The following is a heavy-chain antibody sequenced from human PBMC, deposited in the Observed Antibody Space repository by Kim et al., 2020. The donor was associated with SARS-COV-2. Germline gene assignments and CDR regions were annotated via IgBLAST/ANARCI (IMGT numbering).Heavy chain of an antibody. D-gene: IGHD6-13*01. Sequence: GGSLRLSCAASGFTVSNNYMSWVRQAPGKGLEWVSVIYSGGSTYYADSVKGRFTISRENSKNTLYLQRNSLRGEDTAVYYCAREGGYSSSWYDYWGQGSLVTVSS. J-gene: IGHJ4*02. CDR1: GFTVSNNY. CDR2: IYSGGST. V-gene: IGHV3-53*01. CDR3: AREGGYSSSWYDY.